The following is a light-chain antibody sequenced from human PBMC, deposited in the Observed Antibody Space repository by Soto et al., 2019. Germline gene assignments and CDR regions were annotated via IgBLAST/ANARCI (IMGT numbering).Light chain of an antibody. V-gene: IGKV1-9*01. CDR1: QGISSY. Sequence: DIQLTQSPSFLYASVGGRFTVTCLAGQGISSYLAWYQQKPGKAPQLLIYAASTLQSGVPSRFSGSASGTEFTLTISSLQPEDFTTYYCQQLNNYPLTLGGGSKVDIK. CDR3: QQLNNYPLT. CDR2: AAS. J-gene: IGKJ4*01.